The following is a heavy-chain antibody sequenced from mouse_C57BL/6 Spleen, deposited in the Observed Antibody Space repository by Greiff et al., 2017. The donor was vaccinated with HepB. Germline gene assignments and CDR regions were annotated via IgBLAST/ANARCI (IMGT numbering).Heavy chain of an antibody. J-gene: IGHJ4*01. CDR3: ARTTVVAGDAMDY. CDR2: IYPGSGNT. CDR1: GYSFTSYY. V-gene: IGHV1-66*01. D-gene: IGHD1-1*01. Sequence: VQGVESGPELVKPGASVKISCKASGYSFTSYYIHWVKQRPGQGLEWIGWIYPGSGNTKYNEKFKGKATLTADTSSSTAYMQLSSLTSEDSAVYYCARTTVVAGDAMDYWGQGTSVTVSS.